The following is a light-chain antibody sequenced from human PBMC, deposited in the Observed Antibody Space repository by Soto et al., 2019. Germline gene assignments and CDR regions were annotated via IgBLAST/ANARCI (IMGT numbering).Light chain of an antibody. J-gene: IGKJ2*01. CDR2: AAF. CDR1: QSIGSY. Sequence: DIQMTQSPSSLSASVGDRVTITCRASQSIGSYLNWYQHKPGKAPKLLIYAAFSLQSGVPSRFSGSGSGTDFTLTISSLQPEDFATYYCQQSYSVPLSFGQGTNLDIE. CDR3: QQSYSVPLS. V-gene: IGKV1-39*01.